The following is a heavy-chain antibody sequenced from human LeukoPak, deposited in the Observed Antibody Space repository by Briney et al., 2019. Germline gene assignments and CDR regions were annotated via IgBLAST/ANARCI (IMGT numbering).Heavy chain of an antibody. V-gene: IGHV4-39*07. Sequence: SETLSLTCTVSGDSISSSNYFWGWIRQPPGKGLEWIGEIYHSGSTNYNPSLKSRVTISVDKSKNQFSLKLSSVTAADTAVYYCARDRLTGGYDFWSGYRYYFDYWGQGTLVTVSS. CDR3: ARDRLTGGYDFWSGYRYYFDY. CDR1: GDSISSSNYF. D-gene: IGHD3-3*01. J-gene: IGHJ4*02. CDR2: IYHSGST.